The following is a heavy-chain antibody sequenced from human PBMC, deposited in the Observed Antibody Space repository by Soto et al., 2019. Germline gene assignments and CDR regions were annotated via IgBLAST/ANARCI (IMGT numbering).Heavy chain of an antibody. J-gene: IGHJ6*02. Sequence: GESLKISCKGSGYSFTSYWISWVRQMPGKGLEWMGRIDPSDSYPNYSPSFQGHVTISADKSVSTAYLQWSSLKASDTAIYYCARHSGCSGGSCYSVYSYGMDIWGQGTTVTVSS. CDR3: ARHSGCSGGSCYSVYSYGMDI. CDR2: IDPSDSYP. CDR1: GYSFTSYW. D-gene: IGHD2-15*01. V-gene: IGHV5-10-1*01.